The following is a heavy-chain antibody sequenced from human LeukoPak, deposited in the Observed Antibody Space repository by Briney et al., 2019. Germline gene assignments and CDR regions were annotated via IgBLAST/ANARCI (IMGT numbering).Heavy chain of an antibody. CDR1: GFTFSSYA. CDR3: AKEPPHLYDYVWGSFDT. J-gene: IGHJ5*02. CDR2: ISGSGGST. Sequence: GGSLRLSCAASGFTFSSYAMSWVRQAPGKGLEWVSGISGSGGSTYHADSVKGRFTISRDNSKNTLYLQMNSLRAEDTAVYYCAKEPPHLYDYVWGSFDTWGQGTLVTVSS. D-gene: IGHD3-16*01. V-gene: IGHV3-23*01.